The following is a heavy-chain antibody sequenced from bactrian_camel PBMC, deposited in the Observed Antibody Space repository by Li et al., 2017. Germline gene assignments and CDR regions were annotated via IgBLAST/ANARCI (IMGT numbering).Heavy chain of an antibody. D-gene: IGHD1*01. J-gene: IGHJ6*01. CDR1: GNTVSPYC. CDR2: IERDGST. Sequence: HVQLVESGGELVQPGGSLRLSCAASGNTVSPYCMAWFRQAPGKEREGVATIERDGSTRHADSVKGRFTISRDHDQNTLVLQLSGLKSEDTATYYCARSGCSTWTASAWGKGTQVTVS. V-gene: IGHV3S53*01. CDR3: ARSGCSTWTASA.